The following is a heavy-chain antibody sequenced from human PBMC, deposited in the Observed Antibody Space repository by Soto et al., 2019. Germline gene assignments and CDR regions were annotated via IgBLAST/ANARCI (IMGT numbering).Heavy chain of an antibody. CDR2: IIPIFGTA. CDR1: GDTFSSYA. V-gene: IGHV1-69*13. CDR3: AGGIAASGTMDYWFDS. D-gene: IGHD6-13*01. J-gene: IGHJ5*01. Sequence: SVKVSCKASGDTFSSYAISWVRQAPGQGLEWMGGIIPIFGTANYAQKFQGRVTITADESTSTAYMELSSLRSEDTAVYYCAGGIAASGTMDYWFDSWGQGTLVTVSS.